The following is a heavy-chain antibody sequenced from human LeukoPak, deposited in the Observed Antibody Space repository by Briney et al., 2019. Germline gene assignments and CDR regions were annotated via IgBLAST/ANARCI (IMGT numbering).Heavy chain of an antibody. J-gene: IGHJ4*02. Sequence: ASVKVSCKASGYTLTGYYMHWVRQAPGQGLEWMGWINPNSGGTNYAQKFQGRVTMTRDTSISTAYMELSRLRSDDTAVYYCARAAAASSPTQFHYWGQGTLVTVSS. CDR3: ARAAAASSPTQFHY. CDR2: INPNSGGT. CDR1: GYTLTGYY. D-gene: IGHD2-2*01. V-gene: IGHV1-2*02.